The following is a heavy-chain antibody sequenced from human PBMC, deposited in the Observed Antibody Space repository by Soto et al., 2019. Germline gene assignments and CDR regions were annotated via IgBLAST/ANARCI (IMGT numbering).Heavy chain of an antibody. V-gene: IGHV4-30-4*01. CDR2: IYYSGST. CDR3: ARTDYGGNSGWFDP. D-gene: IGHD4-17*01. J-gene: IGHJ5*02. Sequence: SETLSLTCTVSGGSISSGDYYWSWIRQPPGKGLEWIGYIYYSGSTYYNPSLKSRVTISVDTSKNQFSLKLSSVTAADTAVYYCARTDYGGNSGWFDPWGQGTLVTVS. CDR1: GGSISSGDYY.